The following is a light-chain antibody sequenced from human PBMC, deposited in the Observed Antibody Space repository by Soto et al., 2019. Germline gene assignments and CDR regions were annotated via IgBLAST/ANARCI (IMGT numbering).Light chain of an antibody. V-gene: IGKV3-15*01. CDR3: QQYNNWPTWT. CDR2: GAS. J-gene: IGKJ1*01. Sequence: EIVLTQSPGTLSLSPGERATLSCRASQSVSSSYLAWYQQKPGQAPRLLIYGASTRATGIPARFSGSGSGTEFTLTISSLQSEDFAVYYCQQYNNWPTWTFGQRTKVDIK. CDR1: QSVSSSY.